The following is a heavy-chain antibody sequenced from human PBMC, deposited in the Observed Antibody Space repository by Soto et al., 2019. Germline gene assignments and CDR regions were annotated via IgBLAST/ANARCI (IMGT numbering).Heavy chain of an antibody. J-gene: IGHJ4*02. V-gene: IGHV5-51*01. CDR3: ARNPLDFWSGYYFDY. CDR1: GYSFTSYW. CDR2: IYPGDSDT. Sequence: GESLKISCKGSGYSFTSYWIGWVRQMPGKGLEWMGIIYPGDSDTRYSPSFQGQVTISADKSISTAYLQWSSLKASDTAMYYCARNPLDFWSGYYFDYWGQGTLVTVSS. D-gene: IGHD3-3*01.